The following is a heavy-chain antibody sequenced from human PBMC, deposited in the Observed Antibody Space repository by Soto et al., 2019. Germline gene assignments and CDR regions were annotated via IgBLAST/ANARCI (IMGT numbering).Heavy chain of an antibody. V-gene: IGHV1-69*13. CDR2: IIPIFGTA. J-gene: IGHJ6*02. CDR3: AKVRYSSPMGYYYGMDV. CDR1: RVAFSKFI. D-gene: IGHD6-19*01. Sequence: SVKVSCKASRVAFSKFIVTWLRQAPGLGLEWVGGIIPIFGTANYAQKFQGRVTITADESTSTSYMEVNNLRSEDTAVYYCAKVRYSSPMGYYYGMDVWGQGTTVTVSS.